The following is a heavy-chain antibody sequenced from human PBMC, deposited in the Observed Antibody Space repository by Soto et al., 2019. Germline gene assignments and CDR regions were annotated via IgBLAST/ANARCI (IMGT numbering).Heavy chain of an antibody. V-gene: IGHV1-24*01. J-gene: IGHJ5*02. CDR3: ATGPWGLHHPFDP. D-gene: IGHD7-27*01. CDR1: GYTLTELS. CDR2: FDPEDSET. Sequence: ASVKVSCKVSGYTLTELSMHWVRQAPGKGLEWMGGFDPEDSETIYAQKFQGRVTMTEDTSTDTAYMELSSLRSEDTAVYYCATGPWGLHHPFDPWGQGTLVTVSS.